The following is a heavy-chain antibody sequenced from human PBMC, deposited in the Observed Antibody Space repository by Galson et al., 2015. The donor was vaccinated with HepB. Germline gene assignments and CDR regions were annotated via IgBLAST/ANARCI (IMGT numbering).Heavy chain of an antibody. V-gene: IGHV3-30-3*01. CDR3: ARSPATGLYFDY. CDR2: ISYDGSNK. D-gene: IGHD4-17*01. Sequence: SLRLSCAASGFTFSSYAMHWVRQAPGKGLEWVAVISYDGSNKYYADSVKGRFTISRDNSKNTLYLQMNSLRAEDTAVYYCARSPATGLYFDYWGQGTLVTVSS. CDR1: GFTFSSYA. J-gene: IGHJ4*02.